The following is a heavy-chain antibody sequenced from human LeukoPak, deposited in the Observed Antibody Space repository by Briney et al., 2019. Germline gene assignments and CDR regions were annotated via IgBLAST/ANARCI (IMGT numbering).Heavy chain of an antibody. CDR2: IRSSGDSA. Sequence: GGSLRLSCAASGFTFSNYAMNWVRQAPGKGLEWVSVIRSSGDSAYYADFVKGRFTISRDNSKNTLYLQMNSLRAEDTAVYYCAKGYYASGSSLSAFDSWGQGTLVTVSS. J-gene: IGHJ4*02. CDR1: GFTFSNYA. D-gene: IGHD3-10*01. V-gene: IGHV3-23*01. CDR3: AKGYYASGSSLSAFDS.